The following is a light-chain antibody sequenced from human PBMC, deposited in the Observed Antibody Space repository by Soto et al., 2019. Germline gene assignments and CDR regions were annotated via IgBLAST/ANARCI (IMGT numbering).Light chain of an antibody. CDR1: QSVSSSY. CDR2: GAS. Sequence: EIVLTPSPGTLSLSPGERATLSCRASQSVSSSYLAWYQQKPGQAPRLLIYGASSRATGIPDRFSGSGSGTDFTLNISRLEPEDFAVYYCQQYGSSLFTFGPGTKVDIK. V-gene: IGKV3-20*01. CDR3: QQYGSSLFT. J-gene: IGKJ3*01.